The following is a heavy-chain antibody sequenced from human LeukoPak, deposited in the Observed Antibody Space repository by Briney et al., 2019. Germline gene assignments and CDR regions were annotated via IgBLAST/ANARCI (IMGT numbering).Heavy chain of an antibody. Sequence: SETLSLTCTVSGGSISSGVYYCSWIRQHPGKGLEWIGYIYYSGSTYSNPSLKSRLTMSVDISKNQFSLKLSSVTAADTAVYYCASARDFGWEGIWNWGQGTLVTVSS. V-gene: IGHV4-31*03. CDR1: GGSISSGVYY. CDR2: IYYSGST. D-gene: IGHD6-19*01. J-gene: IGHJ4*02. CDR3: ASARDFGWEGIWN.